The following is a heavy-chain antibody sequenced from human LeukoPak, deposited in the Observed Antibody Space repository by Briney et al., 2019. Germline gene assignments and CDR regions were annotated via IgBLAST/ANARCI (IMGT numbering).Heavy chain of an antibody. D-gene: IGHD4-17*01. V-gene: IGHV3-7*03. CDR2: IKQDGSEK. Sequence: VANIKQDGSEKYYVDSVKGRFTISRDNAKNSLYLQMNSLRAEDTAVYYCARAFYGDYYFDYWGQGTLVTVSS. J-gene: IGHJ4*02. CDR3: ARAFYGDYYFDY.